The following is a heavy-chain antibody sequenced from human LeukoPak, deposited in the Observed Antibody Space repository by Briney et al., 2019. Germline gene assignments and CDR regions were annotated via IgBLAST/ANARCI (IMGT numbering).Heavy chain of an antibody. CDR3: AKPSGKLEYYDFWSGYSSPYYFDY. CDR1: GFTSSSHW. D-gene: IGHD3-3*01. V-gene: IGHV3-74*01. Sequence: PGGSLRLSCAASGFTSSSHWMHWVRQAPGKGLVWVSRINSDGSSISYADSVKGRFTISRDNSKNTLYLQMNSLRAEDTAVYYCAKPSGKLEYYDFWSGYSSPYYFDYWGQGTLVTVSS. CDR2: INSDGSSI. J-gene: IGHJ4*02.